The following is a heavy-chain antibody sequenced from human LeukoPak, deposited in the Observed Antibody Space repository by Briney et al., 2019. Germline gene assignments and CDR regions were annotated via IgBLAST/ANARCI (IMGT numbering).Heavy chain of an antibody. J-gene: IGHJ6*03. CDR3: LRERTVDPYMDV. CDR1: GGSIRSFY. D-gene: IGHD4-23*01. V-gene: IGHV4-59*01. CDR2: IYHSGST. Sequence: SETLSLTCSVSGGSIRSFYWSWIRQPPGKGLEWIGYIYHSGSTNYNPSLKSRVTMSVDTSKNQFSLKVSSVTAADTAVYYCLRERTVDPYMDVWGKGTTVTVSS.